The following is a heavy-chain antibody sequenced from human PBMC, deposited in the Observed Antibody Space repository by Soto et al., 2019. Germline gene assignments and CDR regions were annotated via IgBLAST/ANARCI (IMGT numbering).Heavy chain of an antibody. CDR1: GFTFTSSA. V-gene: IGHV1-58*01. D-gene: IGHD3-3*01. J-gene: IGHJ6*02. CDR2: IVVGSGNT. CDR3: AAATFYYDFWNPPNRYYYGMDV. Sequence: GASVKVSCKASGFTFTSSAVQWVRQARGQRLEWIGWIVVGSGNTNYAQKFQERVTITRDMSTSTAYMELSSLRSEDTAVYYCAAATFYYDFWNPPNRYYYGMDVWGQGTTVTVSS.